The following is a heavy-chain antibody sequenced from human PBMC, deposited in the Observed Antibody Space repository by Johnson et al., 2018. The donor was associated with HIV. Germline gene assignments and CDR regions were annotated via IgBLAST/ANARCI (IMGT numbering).Heavy chain of an antibody. CDR1: GFTFSDYY. V-gene: IGHV3-11*04. J-gene: IGHJ3*02. CDR3: ARDSTPWGDDYVDYAFDI. CDR2: ISSSGSTI. D-gene: IGHD4-17*01. Sequence: QVQLVQSGGGLVKPGGSLRLSCAASGFTFSDYYMSWIRQAPGKGLEWVSYISSSGSTIYYADSVKGRFTISRDNAKNSLFLQMNSLRAEDTAVYYCARDSTPWGDDYVDYAFDIWGQGTVVTVSS.